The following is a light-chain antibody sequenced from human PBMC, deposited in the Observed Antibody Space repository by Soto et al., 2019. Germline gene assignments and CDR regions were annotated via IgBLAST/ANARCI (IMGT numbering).Light chain of an antibody. CDR3: SAWDDRLNGMV. CDR2: EVT. J-gene: IGLJ2*01. Sequence: QSVLTQPPSASGSPGQSVTISCTGTSTDVGAYNYVSWYQQHPGKAPKLMIYEVTKRPSGVPERFSGSKSGTSASLAISGLQSEDEADYYCSAWDDRLNGMVFGGGTKLTVL. CDR1: STDVGAYNY. V-gene: IGLV2-8*01.